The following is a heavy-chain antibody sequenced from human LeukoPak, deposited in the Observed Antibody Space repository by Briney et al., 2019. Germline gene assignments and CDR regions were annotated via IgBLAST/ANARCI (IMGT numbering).Heavy chain of an antibody. V-gene: IGHV3-66*01. CDR2: IYSGGIT. Sequence: GGSLRLSCAISGFTVSSNYMSWVRQAPGKGLEWVSVIYSGGITDYAYSVKGRFTISRDNPKNTLHLQMNNLRAEDTAVYYCARVVIRPYYFDYWGQGTLVTVSS. J-gene: IGHJ4*02. D-gene: IGHD4-23*01. CDR1: GFTVSSNY. CDR3: ARVVIRPYYFDY.